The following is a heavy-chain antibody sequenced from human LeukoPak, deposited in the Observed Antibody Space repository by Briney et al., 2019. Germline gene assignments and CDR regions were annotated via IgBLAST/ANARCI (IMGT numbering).Heavy chain of an antibody. Sequence: GGSLTLSCAASGFTVSSNYMSWVRQAPGKGLEWVSVIYSGGSTYYADSVKGRFTISRHNSKNTLYLQMNSLRAEDTAVYYCASPGGESGGDAFDIWGQGTMVTVSS. J-gene: IGHJ3*02. V-gene: IGHV3-53*04. CDR2: IYSGGST. CDR1: GFTVSSNY. CDR3: ASPGGESGGDAFDI. D-gene: IGHD2-21*01.